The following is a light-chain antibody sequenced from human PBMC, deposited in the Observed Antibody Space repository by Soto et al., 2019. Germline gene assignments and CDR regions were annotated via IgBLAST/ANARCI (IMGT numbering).Light chain of an antibody. V-gene: IGLV1-44*01. CDR1: SSNIGENT. Sequence: QSALTQPPSASGTPGQRVTISCSGSSSNIGENTVNWYQQLPGTAPKLLIYTDNQRPSGVPDRFSGSKSRTSASLAISGLQSEDEADYYCSAWDDSLDGWVFGGGTKVTVL. J-gene: IGLJ3*02. CDR3: SAWDDSLDGWV. CDR2: TDN.